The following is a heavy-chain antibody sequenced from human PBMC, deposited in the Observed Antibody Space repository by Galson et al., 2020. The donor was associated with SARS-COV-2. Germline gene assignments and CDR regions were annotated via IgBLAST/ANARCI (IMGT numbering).Heavy chain of an antibody. CDR3: AKDLVGLCPDY. D-gene: IGHD2-2*01. CDR1: GFTFSSYG. J-gene: IGHJ4*02. Sequence: QLGESLKISCAASGFTFSSYGMHWVRQAPGKGLEWVAFIRYDGSNKYYADSVKGRFTISRDNSKNTLYLQMNSLRAEDTAVYYCAKDLVGLCPDYWGQGTLVTVSS. CDR2: IRYDGSNK. V-gene: IGHV3-30*02.